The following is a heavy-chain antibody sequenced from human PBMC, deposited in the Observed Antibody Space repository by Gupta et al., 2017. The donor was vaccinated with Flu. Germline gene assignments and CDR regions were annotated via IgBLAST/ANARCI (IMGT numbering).Heavy chain of an antibody. CDR2: ISGSRITI. J-gene: IGHJ6*03. CDR3: ARGFRGYYYVDV. Sequence: IRRAPGKGLEWVSYISGSRITIYYADSVKGRFTISRDDAKNSLYLQMNSLRAEDTAVYYCARGFRGYYYVDVWGKGTTVTVSS. V-gene: IGHV3-11*01.